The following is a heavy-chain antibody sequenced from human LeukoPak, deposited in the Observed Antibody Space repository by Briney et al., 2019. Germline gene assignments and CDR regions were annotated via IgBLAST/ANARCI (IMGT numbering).Heavy chain of an antibody. D-gene: IGHD1-26*01. CDR3: ARDRMGAGPTTVDY. V-gene: IGHV3-74*01. CDR2: INSDGSST. J-gene: IGHJ4*02. CDR1: GFTFNSYW. Sequence: AGGSLRLSCAASGFTFNSYWMHWVRQDPGKGPVWVSRINSDGSSTAYADSVRGRFTISRDNAKNTLYLEINSLRAEDTAVYYCARDRMGAGPTTVDYWGQGTLVTVSS.